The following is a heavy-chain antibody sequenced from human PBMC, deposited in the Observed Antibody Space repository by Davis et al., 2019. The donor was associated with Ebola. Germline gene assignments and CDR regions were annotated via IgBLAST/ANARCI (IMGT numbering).Heavy chain of an antibody. D-gene: IGHD3-3*01. CDR3: ATAENSFGVVLRYYFES. CDR2: LIPLFATP. J-gene: IGHJ4*02. V-gene: IGHV1-69*13. Sequence: SVKVSCKASGDTFSTNTVIWVRQAPGQGLEWMGELIPLFATPSYSQKFQGRVTITADESTATAYMELSGLGSEDSGIYYCATAENSFGVVLRYYFESWGQGTLVTVSA. CDR1: GDTFSTNT.